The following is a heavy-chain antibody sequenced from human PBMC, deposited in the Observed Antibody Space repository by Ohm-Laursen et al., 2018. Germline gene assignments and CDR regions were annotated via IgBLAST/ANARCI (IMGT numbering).Heavy chain of an antibody. Sequence: SDTLSLTCTVSGASISSEYWSWIRQPPGKGLEWIGYIYYSGSTYYNPSLKSLVTISVDTSKNQFSLKLSSVTAADTAVYYCARVDDSSGYYTVDYWGQGTLVTVSS. J-gene: IGHJ4*02. CDR1: GASISSEY. V-gene: IGHV4-59*12. D-gene: IGHD3-22*01. CDR2: IYYSGST. CDR3: ARVDDSSGYYTVDY.